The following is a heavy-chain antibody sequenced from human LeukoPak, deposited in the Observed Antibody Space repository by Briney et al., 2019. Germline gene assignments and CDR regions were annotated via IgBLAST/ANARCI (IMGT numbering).Heavy chain of an antibody. V-gene: IGHV3-33*06. J-gene: IGHJ6*03. D-gene: IGHD3-3*01. CDR2: IWYDGSNK. CDR3: AKTGGDYDFWSGYYFYYYYYMDV. Sequence: GGSLRLSCVTSTFTFSNHGMHWVRQAPGKGLEWVAVIWYDGSNKYYADSVKGRFTISRDNSKNTLYLQMNSLRAEDTAVYYCAKTGGDYDFWSGYYFYYYYYMDVWGKGTTVTVSS. CDR1: TFTFSNHG.